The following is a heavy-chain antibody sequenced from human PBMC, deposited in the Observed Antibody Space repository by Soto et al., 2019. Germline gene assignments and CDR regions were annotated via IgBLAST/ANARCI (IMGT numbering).Heavy chain of an antibody. J-gene: IGHJ4*02. CDR2: IYYSGRS. V-gene: IGHV4-30-4*08. CDR3: ARLWTRYCTNGVCYIDY. CDR1: DASISRDCH. D-gene: IGHD2-8*01. Sequence: SAPLSLTCLVADASISRDCHWSWVRPSPEKGLEWIGYIYYSGRSCSNPALQSRLSISVDTSKNQFSLKLSSVTAADTAVYYCARLWTRYCTNGVCYIDYWGQGTLVTVSS.